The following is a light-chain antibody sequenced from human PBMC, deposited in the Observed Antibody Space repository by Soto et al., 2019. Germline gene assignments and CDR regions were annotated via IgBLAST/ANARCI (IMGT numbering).Light chain of an antibody. CDR2: EVS. CDR1: SSDVGGYNY. CDR3: RSYTSSVYV. J-gene: IGLJ1*01. V-gene: IGLV2-14*01. Sequence: QSALTQPASVSGSPGQSITISCTGTSSDVGGYNYVSWYQQHPGKAPKLMIYEVSNRPSGVSNRFSGYKSGNTASLTNSRLQAEDGADNFCRSYTSSVYVFGPGTKLTVL.